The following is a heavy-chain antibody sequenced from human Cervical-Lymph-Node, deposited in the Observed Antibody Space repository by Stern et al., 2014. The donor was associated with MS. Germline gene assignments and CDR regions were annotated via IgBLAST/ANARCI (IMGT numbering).Heavy chain of an antibody. CDR3: VKEGGYSIGYLAY. Sequence: VQLVESGGGLVQPGGSLRLSCAASGFTFSNYAMSWVRQAPGKGLEWVSGINHSGGSTYYAHSVKGRFTVSRDNSQNTLYLQIHSLRAEDTAVYYCVKEGGYSIGYLAYWGQGTLVTVSS. D-gene: IGHD3-22*01. J-gene: IGHJ4*02. CDR2: INHSGGST. V-gene: IGHV3-23*04. CDR1: GFTFSNYA.